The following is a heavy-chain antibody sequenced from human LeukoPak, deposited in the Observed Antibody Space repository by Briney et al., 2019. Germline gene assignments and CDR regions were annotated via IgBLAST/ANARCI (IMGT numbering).Heavy chain of an antibody. Sequence: GGSLRLSCAASGFTFSSYGMHWVRQAPGKGLEWVAVISYDGSNKYYADSVKGRFTISRDNSKNTLYLQMNSLRAEDTAVDYCAKVVYYGSGSLGGFDYWGQGTLVTVSS. V-gene: IGHV3-30*18. D-gene: IGHD3-10*01. CDR1: GFTFSSYG. J-gene: IGHJ4*02. CDR3: AKVVYYGSGSLGGFDY. CDR2: ISYDGSNK.